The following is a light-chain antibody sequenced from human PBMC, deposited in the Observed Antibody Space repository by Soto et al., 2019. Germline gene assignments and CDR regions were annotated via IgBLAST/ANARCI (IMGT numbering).Light chain of an antibody. CDR3: QQFNSYPL. Sequence: AIQLTQSPSSLSASVGDRVTITCRASQGFSSALAWFQQRPGKAPKLLIYDACSLESGVPSRFSGSGSGTEFVLTISSLQPEDLATYYCQQFNSYPLFGGGTKVEIK. J-gene: IGKJ4*01. CDR1: QGFSSA. V-gene: IGKV1-13*02. CDR2: DAC.